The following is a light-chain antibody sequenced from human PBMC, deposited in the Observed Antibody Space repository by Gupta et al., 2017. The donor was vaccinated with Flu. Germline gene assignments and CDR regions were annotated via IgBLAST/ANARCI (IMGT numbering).Light chain of an antibody. J-gene: IGKJ2*01. CDR1: QIGSIN. CDR2: GAS. Sequence: AASCRRTMQIGSINLAWYQQKPGQATRLLMYGASTRATAIPARFSGSGSGTEFTLTSSRLKAEDSAVYYCQQYSSSPRCTFGPGTKLEIK. V-gene: IGKV3-15*01. CDR3: QQYSSSPRCT.